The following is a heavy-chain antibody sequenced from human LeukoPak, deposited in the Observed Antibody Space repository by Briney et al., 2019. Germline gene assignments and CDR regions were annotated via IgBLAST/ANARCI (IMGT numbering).Heavy chain of an antibody. CDR2: INHSGSS. CDR3: ARVQAEVGPGH. J-gene: IGHJ4*02. CDR1: GGSFSGYY. Sequence: SETLSLTCAVYGGSFSGYYWSWLRQPPGKGLEWIGEINHSGSSNYNPSLKSRVSISLDTSKNQFSLKLTSVTAADTAVYYCARVQAEVGPGHWGQGTLVTVSS. V-gene: IGHV4-34*01. D-gene: IGHD1-26*01.